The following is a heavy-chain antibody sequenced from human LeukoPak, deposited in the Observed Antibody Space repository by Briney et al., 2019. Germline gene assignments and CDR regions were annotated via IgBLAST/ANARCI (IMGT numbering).Heavy chain of an antibody. CDR1: GFTLSSNW. J-gene: IGHJ4*02. D-gene: IGHD3-22*01. V-gene: IGHV3-74*01. CDR2: IYSDGSRT. CDR3: ARDRYYYDSSGYGRRGYFDY. Sequence: GGSLRLSCAGSGFTLSSNWMHWVRQGPGKGLVWVSRIYSDGSRTNYADSVKGRFTISGDNAKNTLYLQMNSLRAEDTAVYYCARDRYYYDSSGYGRRGYFDYWGQGALVTVSS.